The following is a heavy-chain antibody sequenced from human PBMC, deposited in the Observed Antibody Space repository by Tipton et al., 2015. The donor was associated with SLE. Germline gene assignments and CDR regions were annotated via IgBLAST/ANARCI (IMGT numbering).Heavy chain of an antibody. CDR3: ARALSTMILEVPGPFDT. CDR2: ISNSGST. V-gene: IGHV4-59*11. Sequence: TLSLTCTVSGDSTTSRYWNWIRQAPGKGLEYIGYISNSGSTNYNPSLKSRVTISLDMSKNHFSLTLSSVTAADTAVYYCARALSTMILEVPGPFDTWGQGTMVTVSS. J-gene: IGHJ3*02. D-gene: IGHD3-22*01. CDR1: GDSTTSRY.